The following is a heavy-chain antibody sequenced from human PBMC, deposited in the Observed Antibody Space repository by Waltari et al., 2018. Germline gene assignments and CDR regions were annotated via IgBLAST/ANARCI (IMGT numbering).Heavy chain of an antibody. J-gene: IGHJ4*02. CDR2: IFHGGAT. D-gene: IGHD1-26*01. CDR3: TRSRSSGEQIHFDY. Sequence: QVQLQESGPGLVKPSETLSLTCTVSGGSIARAYWTWVRQTPGKGLEWIGYIFHGGATNYDPSLMSRVSISLDMANRQFSLNLMSVTAADTAVYFCTRSRSSGEQIHFDYWGRGILVTVSS. CDR1: GGSIARAY. V-gene: IGHV4-59*01.